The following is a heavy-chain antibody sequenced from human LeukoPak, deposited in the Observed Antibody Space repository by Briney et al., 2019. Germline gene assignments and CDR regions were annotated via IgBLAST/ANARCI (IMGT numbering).Heavy chain of an antibody. D-gene: IGHD6-13*01. V-gene: IGHV4-30-4*08. CDR3: ARGTPIAAVNWFDP. CDR1: GGSISSGDYY. Sequence: SETLSLTCTVSGGSISSGDYYWRWIRQPPGTGLEWIGYIYYSGSTYYNPSLKSRVTISVDTSKNQFSLKLSSVTAADTAVYYCARGTPIAAVNWFDPWGQGTLVTVSS. CDR2: IYYSGST. J-gene: IGHJ5*02.